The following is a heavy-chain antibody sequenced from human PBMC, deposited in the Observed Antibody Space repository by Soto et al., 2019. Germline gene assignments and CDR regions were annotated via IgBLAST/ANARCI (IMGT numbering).Heavy chain of an antibody. D-gene: IGHD2-2*01. Sequence: EVQLLESGGGLVQPGGSLRLSCVASGFTFSSYAMSWVRQAPGKGLEWVSAISGSGGSTYYADSVKGRFTISRDNSKNTLYLQMNSLRAEDTAVYYCAKEGRGIVVVPAATLDYWGQGTLVTVSS. J-gene: IGHJ4*02. CDR2: ISGSGGST. V-gene: IGHV3-23*01. CDR1: GFTFSSYA. CDR3: AKEGRGIVVVPAATLDY.